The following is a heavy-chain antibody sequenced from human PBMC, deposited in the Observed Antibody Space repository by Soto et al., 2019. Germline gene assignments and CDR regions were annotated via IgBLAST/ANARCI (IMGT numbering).Heavy chain of an antibody. CDR2: ISGSGDKT. Sequence: GGSLRLSCAASGFTFRSYSMSWVRQAPGKGLEWVSAISGSGDKTYYADSVKGRFTISRDNSKNTVYLQTNSLRAEDTAVYYCAKRAYTGSYYSAFDIWGQGTMVTVSS. D-gene: IGHD1-26*01. CDR1: GFTFRSYS. J-gene: IGHJ3*02. CDR3: AKRAYTGSYYSAFDI. V-gene: IGHV3-23*01.